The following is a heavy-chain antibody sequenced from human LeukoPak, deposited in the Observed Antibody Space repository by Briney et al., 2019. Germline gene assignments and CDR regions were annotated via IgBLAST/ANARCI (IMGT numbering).Heavy chain of an antibody. CDR2: IYTGGST. CDR1: GFTVSSNY. J-gene: IGHJ4*02. CDR3: ETKIG. D-gene: IGHD2-21*01. Sequence: GDSLTLSCAPSGFTVSSNYMIWVRQAPAKGLHWVAVIYTGGSTYYEDSVKGRFTINRDNSKNTLYLQMNSLRAEDTAVYYCETKIGWGQGTLVTVSS. V-gene: IGHV3-53*01.